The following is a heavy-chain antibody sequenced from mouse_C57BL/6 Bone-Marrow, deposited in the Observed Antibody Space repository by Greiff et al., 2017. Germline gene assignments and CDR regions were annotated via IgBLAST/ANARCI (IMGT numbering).Heavy chain of an antibody. CDR2: IRSKSNNYAT. Sequence: EVKVEESGGGLVQPKGSLKLSCAASGFSFNTYAMNWVRQAPGKGLEWVARIRSKSNNYATYYADSVKDRFTISRDDSESMLYLQMNNLKTEDTAMYYCVRHYYGFDYWGQGTTLTVSS. J-gene: IGHJ2*01. V-gene: IGHV10-1*01. CDR1: GFSFNTYA. D-gene: IGHD1-1*01. CDR3: VRHYYGFDY.